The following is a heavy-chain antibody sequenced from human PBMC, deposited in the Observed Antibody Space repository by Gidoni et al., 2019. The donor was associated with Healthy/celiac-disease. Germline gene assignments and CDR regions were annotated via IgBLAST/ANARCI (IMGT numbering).Heavy chain of an antibody. J-gene: IGHJ5*02. CDR1: GFTFSSYA. CDR2: ISGSGGST. V-gene: IGHV3-23*01. Sequence: EVQLLESGGGLVQPGGSLRLSCAASGFTFSSYAMSWVRQAPGKGLGWVSAISGSGGSTYYADSVKGRFTISRDNAKNTLYLQMNSLRAEDTAVYYCAKGEVPSGWSREDNWFDPWGQGTLVTVSS. CDR3: AKGEVPSGWSREDNWFDP. D-gene: IGHD6-19*01.